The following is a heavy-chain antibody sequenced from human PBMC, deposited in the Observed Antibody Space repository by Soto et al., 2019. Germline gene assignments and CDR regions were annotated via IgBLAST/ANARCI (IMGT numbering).Heavy chain of an antibody. CDR3: ATQNQQLELDF. Sequence: SETLSLTCTVSGGSISSGGYYWSWIRQHPGKGLEWIGYIYYSGRTYYNPSLHSRVSIAVDTTENQFSLKLTSVTAADTAVYYCATQNQQLELDFWGQGTLVTVSS. D-gene: IGHD6-13*01. CDR2: IYYSGRT. J-gene: IGHJ4*02. CDR1: GGSISSGGYY. V-gene: IGHV4-31*03.